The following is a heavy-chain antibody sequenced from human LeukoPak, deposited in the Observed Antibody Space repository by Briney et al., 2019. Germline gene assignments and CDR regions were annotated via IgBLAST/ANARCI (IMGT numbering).Heavy chain of an antibody. Sequence: SETLSLTCTVSGGSISSGSYYWSWLRQPAGKGLEWIGRIYTSGSTNYNPSLKSRVTISVDTSKNQFSLKLSSVTAADTAVYYCATTPQRGYSYGWGTDAFDIWGQGAMVTVSS. D-gene: IGHD5-18*01. J-gene: IGHJ3*02. CDR1: GGSISSGSYY. CDR2: IYTSGST. CDR3: ATTPQRGYSYGWGTDAFDI. V-gene: IGHV4-61*02.